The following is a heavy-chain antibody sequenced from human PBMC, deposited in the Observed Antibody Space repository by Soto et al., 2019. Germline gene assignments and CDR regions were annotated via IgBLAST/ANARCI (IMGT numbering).Heavy chain of an antibody. CDR3: AKDLILWFGELSYYYYYYGMDV. D-gene: IGHD3-10*01. V-gene: IGHV3-23*01. CDR1: GFTFSSYA. CDR2: ISGSGGST. Sequence: PGGSLRLSCAASGFTFSSYAMSWVRQAPGKGLEWVSAISGSGGSTYYADSVKGRFTISRDNSKNTLYLQMNSLRAEDTAVYYCAKDLILWFGELSYYYYYYGMDVWGQGTTVTVSS. J-gene: IGHJ6*02.